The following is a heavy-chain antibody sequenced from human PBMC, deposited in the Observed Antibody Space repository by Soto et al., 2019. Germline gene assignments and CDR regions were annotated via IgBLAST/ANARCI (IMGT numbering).Heavy chain of an antibody. CDR2: ISGSGGRT. CDR1: GFTFSSYA. J-gene: IGHJ6*02. CDR3: AKPAMTAADNYGMDV. D-gene: IGHD6-25*01. V-gene: IGHV3-23*01. Sequence: GGSLRLSCTASGFTFSSYAMSWVRQAPGKGLEWVSSISGSGGRTYYADSVKGRFTVSRDNSKNTLYLQMNSLRAEDTAVYYCAKPAMTAADNYGMDVWGQGTMVTVSS.